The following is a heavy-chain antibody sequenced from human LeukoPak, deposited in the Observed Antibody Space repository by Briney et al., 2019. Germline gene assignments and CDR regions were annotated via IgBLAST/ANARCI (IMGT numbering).Heavy chain of an antibody. CDR3: ARAQYCSGGSCYYYYYYGMDV. V-gene: IGHV4-34*01. D-gene: IGHD2-15*01. CDR1: GGSFSGYY. Sequence: SETLSLTCAVYGGSFSGYYWSWIRQPPGKGLEWIGEINHSGSTNYNPSLKSRVTISVDTSKNQFSLKLSSVTAADTDVYYCARAQYCSGGSCYYYYYYGMDVWGQGTTVTVSS. CDR2: INHSGST. J-gene: IGHJ6*02.